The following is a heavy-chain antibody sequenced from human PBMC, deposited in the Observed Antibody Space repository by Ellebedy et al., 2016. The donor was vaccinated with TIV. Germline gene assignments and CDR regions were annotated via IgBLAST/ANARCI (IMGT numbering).Heavy chain of an antibody. D-gene: IGHD3-16*01. CDR1: GASISDVGSY. V-gene: IGHV4-31*03. CDR3: ANGGSLSYGIFDY. CDR2: AYHLGNT. J-gene: IGHJ4*02. Sequence: SETLSLXCTISGASISDVGSYWSWIRQLPGKGLEWIGYAYHLGNTYYTPSLKSRVAISVDSSKSQFSLRLNSVTAADTGVYYCANGGSLSYGIFDYWGQGNLVTVSS.